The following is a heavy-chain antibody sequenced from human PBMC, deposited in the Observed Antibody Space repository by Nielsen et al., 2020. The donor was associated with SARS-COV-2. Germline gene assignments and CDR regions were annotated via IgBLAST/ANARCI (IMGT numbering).Heavy chain of an antibody. J-gene: IGHJ3*01. CDR3: ARGGYCSSSSCYNAFDV. CDR2: VSTEGGTT. CDR1: GFTFNSVG. V-gene: IGHV3-30*19. Sequence: GESLKISCAASGFTFNSVGMHWVRQAPGKGLEWVAVVSTEGGTTYYADSVKGRFTISRHSSENSLYLQMNSLRADDTALYYCARGGYCSSSSCYNAFDVWGEGTMVLVSS. D-gene: IGHD2-2*03.